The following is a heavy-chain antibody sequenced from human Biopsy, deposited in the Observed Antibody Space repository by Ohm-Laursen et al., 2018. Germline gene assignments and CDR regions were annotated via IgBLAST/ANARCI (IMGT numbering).Heavy chain of an antibody. D-gene: IGHD3-16*02. J-gene: IGHJ4*02. CDR1: GGFNKSGGQF. V-gene: IGHV4-31*01. CDR2: IYENGDT. CDR3: TRVRTFGGVIGGYYFDS. Sequence: TLALTCSVSGGFNKSGGQFWGWGRQSPRKGLEWVGYIYENGDTYYNPSLMSLVSISADTSKDQVSLRLNSVTAADTAVYYCTRVRTFGGVIGGYYFDSWGQGILVTVSS.